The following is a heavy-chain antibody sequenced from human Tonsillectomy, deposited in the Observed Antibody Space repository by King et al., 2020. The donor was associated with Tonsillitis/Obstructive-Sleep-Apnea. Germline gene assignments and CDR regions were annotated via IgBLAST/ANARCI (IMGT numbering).Heavy chain of an antibody. CDR1: GFTFSSYG. Sequence: QVQLVESGGGVVQPGKSLRLSCAASGFTFSSYGMDWVRQAPGKGLEWVAVISYDGSNKYYADSVKGRFTISRDNTKNTLYLQMNSLRVEDTAVYYCVKDRGAYCSNGVCFGFDPWGRGTLVTVSS. CDR3: VKDRGAYCSNGVCFGFDP. V-gene: IGHV3-30*18. J-gene: IGHJ5*02. CDR2: ISYDGSNK. D-gene: IGHD2-8*01.